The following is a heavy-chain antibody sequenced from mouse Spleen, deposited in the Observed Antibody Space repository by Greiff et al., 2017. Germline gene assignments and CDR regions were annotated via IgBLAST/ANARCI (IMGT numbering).Heavy chain of an antibody. Sequence: VQLKESGPGLVKPSQTVFLTCTVTGISITTGNYRWSWIRQFPGNKLEWIGYIYYSGTITYNPSLTSRTTITRDTPKNQFFLEMNSLTAEDTATYYCAREGDLWRAMDYWGQGTSVTVSS. J-gene: IGHJ4*01. D-gene: IGHD1-1*02. V-gene: IGHV3-5*01. CDR2: IYYSGTI. CDR3: AREGDLWRAMDY. CDR1: GISITTGNYR.